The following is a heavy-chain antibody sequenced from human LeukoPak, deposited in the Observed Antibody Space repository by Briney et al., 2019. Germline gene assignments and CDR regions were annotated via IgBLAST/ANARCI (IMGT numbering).Heavy chain of an antibody. V-gene: IGHV4-59*08. Sequence: SETLSLTCTVSGGSISSYYWSWIRQPPGKGLEWIGYIFYSGITNYNPSLKSRVTISVDTSKNQFSLKLSSVTAADTAVYYCASGYSGYSSFDYWGQGTLVSLFS. J-gene: IGHJ4*02. CDR3: ASGYSGYSSFDY. CDR2: IFYSGIT. D-gene: IGHD5-12*01. CDR1: GGSISSYY.